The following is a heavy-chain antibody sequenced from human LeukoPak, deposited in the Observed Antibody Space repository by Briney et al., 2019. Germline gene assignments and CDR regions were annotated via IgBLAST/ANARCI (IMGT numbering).Heavy chain of an antibody. J-gene: IGHJ4*02. CDR1: GGTFSSYT. D-gene: IGHD2-2*02. Sequence: SVKVSCKVSGGTFSSYTISWVRQAPGQGLEWMGRIIPILGIANYAQKFQGRVTITADKSTSTAYMELSSLRSEDTAVYYCARELESCSSTSCYMGADYWGQGTLVTVSS. V-gene: IGHV1-69*04. CDR3: ARELESCSSTSCYMGADY. CDR2: IIPILGIA.